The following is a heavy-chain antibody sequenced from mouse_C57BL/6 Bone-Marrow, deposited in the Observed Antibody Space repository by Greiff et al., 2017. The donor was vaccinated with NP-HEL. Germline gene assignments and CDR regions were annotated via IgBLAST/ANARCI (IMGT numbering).Heavy chain of an antibody. V-gene: IGHV5-6*01. D-gene: IGHD1-1*01. J-gene: IGHJ2*01. CDR2: ISSGGSYT. Sequence: EVHLVESGGDLVKPGGSLKLSCAASGFTFSSYGMSWVRQTPDKRLEWVATISSGGSYTYYPDSVKGRFTISRDNAKNTLYLQMSSLKSEDTAMYYCARHITTVVFDNGGQGTTLTVSS. CDR3: ARHITTVVFDN. CDR1: GFTFSSYG.